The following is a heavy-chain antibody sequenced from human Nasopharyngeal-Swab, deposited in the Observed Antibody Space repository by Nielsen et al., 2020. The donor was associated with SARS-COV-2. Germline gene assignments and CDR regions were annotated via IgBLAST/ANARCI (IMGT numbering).Heavy chain of an antibody. J-gene: IGHJ6*02. CDR3: AKDGGGFGEPFYGMDV. CDR1: GFTFSNYG. D-gene: IGHD3-10*01. V-gene: IGHV3-30*02. CDR2: IWYDGSNK. Sequence: GESLKISCAAPGFTFSNYGMHWVRQAPGKGLEWVALIWYDGSNKYYADSVKGRFTISRDNSKNTLYLQMNSLRAEDTAVYYCAKDGGGFGEPFYGMDVWGQGTTVTVSS.